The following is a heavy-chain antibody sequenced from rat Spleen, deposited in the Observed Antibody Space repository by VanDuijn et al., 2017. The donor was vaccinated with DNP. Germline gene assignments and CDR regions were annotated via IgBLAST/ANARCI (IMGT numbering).Heavy chain of an antibody. V-gene: IGHV5-7*01. CDR1: GFTFSDYT. CDR2: ISYDGSST. J-gene: IGHJ2*01. Sequence: EVQLVESGGGLVQPGRSLKLSCAASGFTFSDYTMAWVRQAPKKGLEWVASISYDGSSTYYRDSVKGRFTISRDNAKTTLYLQMDSLRSEDTATYYCARRLEVWGQGVMVTVSS. CDR3: ARRLEV.